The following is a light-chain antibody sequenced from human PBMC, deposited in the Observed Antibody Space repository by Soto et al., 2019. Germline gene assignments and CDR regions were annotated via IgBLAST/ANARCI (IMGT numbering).Light chain of an antibody. CDR2: DAS. Sequence: IVLTQSPGTLSLSPGERATLSCRAGQSVSSSYLAWYQQKPGEAPRLLIYDASSRATGIPDRFSGSESGTDFTLTISRLEPEDFAVYYCQQYGSSPPITFGQGTRLEIK. CDR3: QQYGSSPPIT. V-gene: IGKV3-20*01. CDR1: QSVSSSY. J-gene: IGKJ5*01.